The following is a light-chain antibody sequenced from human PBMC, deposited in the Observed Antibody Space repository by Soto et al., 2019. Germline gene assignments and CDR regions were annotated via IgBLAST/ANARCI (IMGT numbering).Light chain of an antibody. CDR1: QSVSSN. CDR2: GAS. V-gene: IGKV3-15*01. Sequence: EIVMTQSPATLSVSPGERATLSCRASQSVSSNLAWYQQKPGQAPRLLIYGASTRATGIPARFSGSGSGTEFTLTINRLQAEDFAVYYCQQDNNWPLTFGQGTKVDIK. CDR3: QQDNNWPLT. J-gene: IGKJ1*01.